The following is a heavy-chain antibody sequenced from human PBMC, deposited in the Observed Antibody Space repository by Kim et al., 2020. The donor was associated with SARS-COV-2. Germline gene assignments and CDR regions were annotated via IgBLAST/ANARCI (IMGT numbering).Heavy chain of an antibody. CDR2: IYTSGST. D-gene: IGHD6-13*01. Sequence: SETLSLTCTVSGGSISSYYWSWIRQPAGKGLEWIGRIYTSGSTNYNPSLKSRVTMSVDTSKNQFSLKLSSVTAADTAVDYCARGLSKSSSWYDDTYYFDYWGQGTLVTVSS. V-gene: IGHV4-4*07. CDR3: ARGLSKSSSWYDDTYYFDY. J-gene: IGHJ4*02. CDR1: GGSISSYY.